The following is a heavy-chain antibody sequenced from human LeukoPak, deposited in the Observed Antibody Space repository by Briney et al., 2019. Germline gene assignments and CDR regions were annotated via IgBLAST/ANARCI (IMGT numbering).Heavy chain of an antibody. CDR3: ARGGYNWNSDYYYGMDV. Sequence: SETLSLTCTVSGGSISSYYWSWIRQPAGKGLEWIGRIYTSGSTNYNPSLKSRVTMSVDTSKNQFSLNLSSVTAADTAAYYCARGGYNWNSDYYYGMDVWGQGTTVTVSS. V-gene: IGHV4-4*07. D-gene: IGHD1-7*01. CDR2: IYTSGST. J-gene: IGHJ6*02. CDR1: GGSISSYY.